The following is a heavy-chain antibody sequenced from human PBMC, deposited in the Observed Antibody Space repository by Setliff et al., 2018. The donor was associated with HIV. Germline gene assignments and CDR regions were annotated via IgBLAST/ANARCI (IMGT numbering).Heavy chain of an antibody. CDR1: GLTFSNNA. CDR3: ARGLDDWNYGSPYYHALDV. Sequence: GGSLRLSCEVSGLTFSNNAMYWVRQAPGKGLEWVAVIWFDGSNKKYAESVEGRFTISRDNSKNTLHLQMNRLRVEDTGVYYCARGLDDWNYGSPYYHALDVWGQGTTVTVSS. V-gene: IGHV3-33*07. D-gene: IGHD1-7*01. CDR2: IWFDGSNK. J-gene: IGHJ6*02.